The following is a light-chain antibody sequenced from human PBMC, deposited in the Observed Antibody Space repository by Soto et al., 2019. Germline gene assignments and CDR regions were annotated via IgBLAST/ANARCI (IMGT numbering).Light chain of an antibody. V-gene: IGKV4-1*01. Sequence: DIVMTQSPDSLAVSLGERATINCKSSQSVLYSSNNKNYLAWYQQKPGQPPKLLIYWASTRESGVPDRFSGRGAGTEFTLTISSLQAEDVAVYYCQKYSSTPFTFGPGTKVDIK. J-gene: IGKJ3*01. CDR2: WAS. CDR3: QKYSSTPFT. CDR1: QSVLYSSNNKNY.